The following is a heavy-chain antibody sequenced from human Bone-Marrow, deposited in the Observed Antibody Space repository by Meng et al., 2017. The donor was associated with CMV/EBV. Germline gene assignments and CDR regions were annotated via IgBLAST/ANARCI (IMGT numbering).Heavy chain of an antibody. V-gene: IGHV1-2*02. J-gene: IGHJ6*02. CDR3: ARGRWSDTAMVYGMDV. D-gene: IGHD5-18*01. CDR1: VYTFTGYY. CDR2: INPNSGGT. Sequence: ASVKVSCKASVYTFTGYYMHWVRQAPGQGLEWMGWINPNSGGTNYAQKFQGRVTMTRDTSISTAYMELSRLRSDDTAVYYCARGRWSDTAMVYGMDVWGQGNTVTVSS.